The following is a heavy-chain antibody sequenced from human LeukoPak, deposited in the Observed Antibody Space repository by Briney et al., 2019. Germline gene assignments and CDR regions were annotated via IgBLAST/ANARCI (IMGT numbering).Heavy chain of an antibody. CDR1: GYSFTSYG. CDR2: ISPYNGNT. CDR3: ARTSHESVLYWFDS. V-gene: IGHV1-18*01. J-gene: IGHJ5*01. Sequence: ASVKVSCKASGYSFTSYGISWVRQAPGQGLEWMGWISPYNGNTNYAQKLQGRVTMTTDTSTSTAYMELRSLRSDDTAVYYCARTSHESVLYWFDSWGQGTLVTVSS. D-gene: IGHD3-16*01.